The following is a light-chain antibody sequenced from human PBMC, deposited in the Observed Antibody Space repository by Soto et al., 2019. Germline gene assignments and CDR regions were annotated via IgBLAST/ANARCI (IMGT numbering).Light chain of an antibody. V-gene: IGKV3-15*01. Sequence: EIVMTQSPATLSVSPGERATLSCRASQSVSSNLAWYQQKPGQAPRLLIYGASTRATGIPDRFSGSGSGTEFTLNISSLQSEDFAVYSCQQYNNWPPHTFGQGTKLEIK. CDR2: GAS. CDR1: QSVSSN. J-gene: IGKJ2*01. CDR3: QQYNNWPPHT.